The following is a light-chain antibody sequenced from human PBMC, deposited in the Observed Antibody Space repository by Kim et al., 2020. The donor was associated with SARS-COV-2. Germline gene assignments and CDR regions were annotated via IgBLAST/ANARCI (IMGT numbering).Light chain of an antibody. V-gene: IGLV1-51*01. CDR3: GTWDSSLSDVV. CDR2: DNN. Sequence: GQKVTIYCSGSSSNIGNNYVSWYQQLPGTAPKLLIYDNNKRPSGIPDRFSGSKSGTSATLGITGLQTGDEADYYCGTWDSSLSDVVFGGGTQLTVL. J-gene: IGLJ2*01. CDR1: SSNIGNNY.